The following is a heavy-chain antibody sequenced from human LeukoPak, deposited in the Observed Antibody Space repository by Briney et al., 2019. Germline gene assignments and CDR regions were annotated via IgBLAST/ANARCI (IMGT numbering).Heavy chain of an antibody. CDR2: IIPIFGTA. D-gene: IGHD6-6*01. Sequence: ASVKVSCKASGGTFSSYAISWVRQAPGQGLEWMGGIIPIFGTANYAQKFQGRVTITTDESTSTAYMELSSLRSEDTAVYYCARDRIAARPGRPFDPWGQGTLVTVSS. CDR3: ARDRIAARPGRPFDP. CDR1: GGTFSSYA. J-gene: IGHJ5*02. V-gene: IGHV1-69*05.